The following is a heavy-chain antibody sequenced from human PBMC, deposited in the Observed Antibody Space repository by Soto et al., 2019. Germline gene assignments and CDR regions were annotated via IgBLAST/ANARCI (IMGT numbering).Heavy chain of an antibody. CDR1: GGSISSYY. Sequence: SETLSLTCSVSGGSISSYYWSWIRQPPGKGLEWIGYIYYSGSTNYNPSLKSRVTISVDTSKNQFSLKLSSVTAADTAVYYCARKYSSSWCFHYWGQGTLVTVSS. J-gene: IGHJ4*02. V-gene: IGHV4-59*01. CDR2: IYYSGST. CDR3: ARKYSSSWCFHY. D-gene: IGHD6-13*01.